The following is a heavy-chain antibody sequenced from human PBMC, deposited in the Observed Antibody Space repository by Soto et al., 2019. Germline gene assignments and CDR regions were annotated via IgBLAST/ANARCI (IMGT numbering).Heavy chain of an antibody. CDR1: GFSFSHAW. V-gene: IGHV3-15*07. D-gene: IGHD6-25*01. Sequence: EAQLVESGGGLAKPGGSLRLSCAASGFSFSHAWMNWVRQAPGKGLEWVGRIKSRVDGGATDFAAPVKGRFTVSNDNSENTVYLQMNSLKTEDTATYYCTATAAPGVDVWGPGTTVIVSS. CDR3: TATAAPGVDV. CDR2: IKSRVDGGAT. J-gene: IGHJ6*02.